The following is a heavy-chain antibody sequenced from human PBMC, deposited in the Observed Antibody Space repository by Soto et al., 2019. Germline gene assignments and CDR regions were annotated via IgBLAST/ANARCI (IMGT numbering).Heavy chain of an antibody. D-gene: IGHD2-2*01. CDR3: ARRQSTDTGQAPAAIYADDGFDF. CDR1: GVSISNPYYY. J-gene: IGHJ3*01. CDR2: IHYSGST. Sequence: QLQLQQSGPGLVKPSETLSLTCTVSGVSISNPYYYWGWIRQTPGKGLEWIGSIHYSGSTFYNPSLMSRVTISLDTSRNQFSLRLTSVSVADTAVYYCARRQSTDTGQAPAAIYADDGFDFWGQGTMVTVSS. V-gene: IGHV4-39*01.